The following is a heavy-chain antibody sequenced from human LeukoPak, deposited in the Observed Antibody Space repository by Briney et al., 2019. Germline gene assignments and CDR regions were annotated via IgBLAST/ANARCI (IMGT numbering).Heavy chain of an antibody. Sequence: ASVKVSCTASGYTFTSYDINWVRQATGQGLEWMGWMNPNSGNTGYAQKFQGRVTMTRNTSISTAYMELSSLRSEDTAVYYCARDYYDSSGPTKGMDVWGQGTTVTVSS. CDR1: GYTFTSYD. J-gene: IGHJ6*02. CDR3: ARDYYDSSGPTKGMDV. D-gene: IGHD3-22*01. V-gene: IGHV1-8*01. CDR2: MNPNSGNT.